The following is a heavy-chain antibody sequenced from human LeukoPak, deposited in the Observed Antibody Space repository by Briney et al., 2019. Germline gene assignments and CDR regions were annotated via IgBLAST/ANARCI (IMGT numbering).Heavy chain of an antibody. CDR1: GFTFSNAW. CDR2: IKSKTDGGTT. CDR3: TANYYDSSGYYYKDY. Sequence: GGSLRLSCAASGFTFSNAWMSWVRQAPGKGLEWVGRIKSKTDGGTTDYAAPVKGEFTISRDDSKNTLYLQMNSLKTEDTAVYYCTANYYDSSGYYYKDYWGQGTLVTVSS. V-gene: IGHV3-15*01. J-gene: IGHJ4*02. D-gene: IGHD3-22*01.